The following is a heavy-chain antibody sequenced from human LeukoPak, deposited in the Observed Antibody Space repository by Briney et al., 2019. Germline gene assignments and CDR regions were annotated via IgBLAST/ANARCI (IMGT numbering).Heavy chain of an antibody. CDR3: ARDVSPLYSSSWYDAGY. J-gene: IGHJ4*02. CDR1: GFTFSSYS. Sequence: GGSLRLSCAASGFTFSSYSMNWVRQAPGKGLEWVSSISSSSSYIYYADSVKGRFTISRDNAKNSLYLQMNSLRAEDTAVYYCARDVSPLYSSSWYDAGYWGQGTLVTVSS. CDR2: ISSSSSYI. V-gene: IGHV3-21*01. D-gene: IGHD6-13*01.